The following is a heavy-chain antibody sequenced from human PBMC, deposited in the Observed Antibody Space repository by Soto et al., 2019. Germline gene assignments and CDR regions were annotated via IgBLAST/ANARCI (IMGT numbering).Heavy chain of an antibody. CDR3: ARGNYYDSSGYYYFDY. J-gene: IGHJ4*02. CDR1: GGTFSSYA. CDR2: ITPIFGTA. D-gene: IGHD3-22*01. Sequence: GASVKVSCKASGGTFSSYAISWVRQAPGQGLEWMGGITPIFGTANYAQKFQGRVTITADESTSTAYMELSSLRSEDTAVYYCARGNYYDSSGYYYFDYWGQGTLVTVSS. V-gene: IGHV1-69*13.